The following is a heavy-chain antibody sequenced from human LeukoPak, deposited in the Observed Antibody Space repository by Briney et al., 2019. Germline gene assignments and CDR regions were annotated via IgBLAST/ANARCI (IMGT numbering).Heavy chain of an antibody. V-gene: IGHV3-23*01. CDR3: AKWGDYDILTGYYDSDF. Sequence: GGSLRLSCAASGFTFSNYAMSWVRQAPGKGLEWVSAVSGRDDSTYYADAVKGRFTISRDNSKNTLYLQMNSLRAEDTAVYYCAKWGDYDILTGYYDSDFWGQGTLVTVSS. CDR2: VSGRDDST. J-gene: IGHJ4*02. CDR1: GFTFSNYA. D-gene: IGHD3-9*01.